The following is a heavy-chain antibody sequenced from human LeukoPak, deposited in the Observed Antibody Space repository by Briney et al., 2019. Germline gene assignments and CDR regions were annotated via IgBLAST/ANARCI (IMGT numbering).Heavy chain of an antibody. CDR2: ISGSVGST. CDR1: GFTFSSYA. J-gene: IGHJ4*02. D-gene: IGHD3-3*01. Sequence: GGSLRLSCAASGFTFSSYAMSWVRQAPGKGLEWVSAISGSVGSTYYADSVKGRFTISRDNSKNTLYLQMNSLRAGDTAVYYCATCITIFGVVDYWGQGTLVTV. CDR3: ATCITIFGVVDY. V-gene: IGHV3-23*01.